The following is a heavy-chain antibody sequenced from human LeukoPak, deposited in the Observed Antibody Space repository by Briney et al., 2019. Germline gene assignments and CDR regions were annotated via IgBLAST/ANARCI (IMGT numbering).Heavy chain of an antibody. CDR3: ARLRHYYGSGSLNWFDP. CDR2: IYHSGST. V-gene: IGHV4-38-2*01. J-gene: IGHJ5*02. CDR1: GYSISSGYY. D-gene: IGHD3-10*01. Sequence: SETLSLTCAVSGYSISSGYYWGWIRQPPGKGLEWIGSIYHSGSTYYNPSLKSRVTISVDTSKNQFPLKLSSVTAADTAVYYCARLRHYYGSGSLNWFDPWGQGTLVTVSS.